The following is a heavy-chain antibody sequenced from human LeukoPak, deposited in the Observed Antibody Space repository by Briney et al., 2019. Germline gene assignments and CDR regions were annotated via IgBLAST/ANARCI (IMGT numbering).Heavy chain of an antibody. Sequence: SLRLSCAASGFTFDDYAMHWVRQAPGKGLEWVSGISWNSGSIGYADSVKGRFTISRDNAKNSLYLQMNSLRAEDTALYYCAKDMEYSSSCFDYWGQGTLVTVSS. CDR3: AKDMEYSSSCFDY. V-gene: IGHV3-9*01. CDR2: ISWNSGSI. J-gene: IGHJ4*02. CDR1: GFTFDDYA. D-gene: IGHD6-6*01.